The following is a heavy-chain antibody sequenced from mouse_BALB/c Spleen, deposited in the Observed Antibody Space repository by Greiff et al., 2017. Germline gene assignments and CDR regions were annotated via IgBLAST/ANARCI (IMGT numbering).Heavy chain of an antibody. Sequence: EVHLVESGGGLVKPGGSLKLSCAASGFTFSSYAMSWVRQTPEKRLEWVATISSGGSYTYYPDSVKGRFTISRDNAKNTLYLQMSSLRSEDTAMYYCARHDGYRPFAYWGQGTLVTVSA. D-gene: IGHD2-3*01. CDR3: ARHDGYRPFAY. CDR2: ISSGGSYT. J-gene: IGHJ3*01. V-gene: IGHV5-9-3*01. CDR1: GFTFSSYA.